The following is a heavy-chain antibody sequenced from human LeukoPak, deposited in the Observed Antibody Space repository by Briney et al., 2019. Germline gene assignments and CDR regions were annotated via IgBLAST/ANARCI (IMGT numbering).Heavy chain of an antibody. CDR2: IYPGDSVT. D-gene: IGHD6-19*01. CDR3: ARQGYSSAWSDY. Sequence: GESLKISCKGSGYSFTSYWIGWVRQVPGKGLEWMGVIYPGDSVTRYSPSFQGQVTILADKSINTAYLQWSSLRASDTAMYYGARQGYSSAWSDYWGQGTLVTVSS. CDR1: GYSFTSYW. J-gene: IGHJ4*02. V-gene: IGHV5-51*01.